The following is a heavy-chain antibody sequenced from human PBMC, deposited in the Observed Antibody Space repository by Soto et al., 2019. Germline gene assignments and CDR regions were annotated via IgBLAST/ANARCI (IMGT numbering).Heavy chain of an antibody. CDR2: IYYSGST. CDR3: ARAITYYYDSSGYYYYFDY. V-gene: IGHV4-59*01. Sequence: SETLSLTCTVSGGSISSYYWSWIRQPPGKGLEWIGYIYYSGSTNYNPSLKSRVTISVDTSKNQFSLKLSSVTAADTAVYYCARAITYYYDSSGYYYYFDYWGQGTLVTVSS. D-gene: IGHD3-22*01. J-gene: IGHJ4*02. CDR1: GGSISSYY.